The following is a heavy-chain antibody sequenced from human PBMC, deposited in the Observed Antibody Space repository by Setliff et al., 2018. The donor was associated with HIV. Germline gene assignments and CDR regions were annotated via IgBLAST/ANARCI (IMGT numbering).Heavy chain of an antibody. V-gene: IGHV4-59*01. D-gene: IGHD6-13*01. CDR3: ASHAPYTSSWNAAAFDI. J-gene: IGHJ3*02. CDR2: ITYSGST. CDR1: GGSISGYY. Sequence: PSKTLSLTCTVSGGSISGYYWSWIRQPPGKGLEWIGYITYSGSTKYNPSLKSRVTISIDTSKNQFSLKLSSVTPADTAVYYCASHAPYTSSWNAAAFDIWGQGTMVTVSS.